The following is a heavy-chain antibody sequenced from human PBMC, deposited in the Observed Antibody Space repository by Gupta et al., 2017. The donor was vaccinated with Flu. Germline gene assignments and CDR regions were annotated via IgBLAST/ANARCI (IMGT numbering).Heavy chain of an antibody. V-gene: IGHV3-23*01. CDR2: ISGSGGST. Sequence: EVQLLESGGGLVQPGGSLRLSCAASGFTFSSYAMSWVRQAPGKGLEWVSAISGSGGSTYYADSVKGRFTISRDNSKNTLYLQMNSLRAEDTAVYYCAKDQVVREQLVPYYGMDVRGQGTTVTVSS. CDR3: AKDQVVREQLVPYYGMDV. D-gene: IGHD6-6*01. J-gene: IGHJ6*02. CDR1: GFTFSSYA.